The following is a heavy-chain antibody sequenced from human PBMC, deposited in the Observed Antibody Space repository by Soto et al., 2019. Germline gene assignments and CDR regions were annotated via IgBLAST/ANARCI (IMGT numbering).Heavy chain of an antibody. CDR3: ARRPPQWYYSTSYQYWYY. V-gene: IGHV4-59*01. CDR1: GGSISRNY. CDR2: FYYSGST. D-gene: IGHD3-16*02. J-gene: IGHJ2*01. Sequence: SGTLSLTCTVSGGSISRNYWCCIRQSPGKGLEWIGYFYYSGSTNYNPSLKSRVTISVDTSKNQFSLKLSSVTAADTAVYYCARRPPQWYYSTSYQYWYY.